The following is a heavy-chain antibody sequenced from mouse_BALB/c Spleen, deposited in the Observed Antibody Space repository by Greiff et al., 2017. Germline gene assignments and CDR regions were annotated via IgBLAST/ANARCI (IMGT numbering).Heavy chain of an antibody. D-gene: IGHD1-1*01. V-gene: IGHV1-7*01. CDR1: GYTFTSYW. CDR3: ARPGSSYAMDY. Sequence: VQVVESGAELAKPGASVKMSCKASGYTFTSYWMHWVKQRPGQGLEWIGYINPSTGYTEYNQKFKDKATLTADKSSSTAYMQLSSLTSEDSAVYYCARPGSSYAMDYWGQGTSVTVSS. CDR2: INPSTGYT. J-gene: IGHJ4*01.